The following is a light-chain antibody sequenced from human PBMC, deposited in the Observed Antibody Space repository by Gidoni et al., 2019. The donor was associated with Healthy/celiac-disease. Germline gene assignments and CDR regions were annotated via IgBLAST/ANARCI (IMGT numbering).Light chain of an antibody. V-gene: IGLV2-14*01. Sequence: QSALTLPASVFGSPAQSITISCTGTSSDVGGYNYVPWYQQHPGKAPKLMIYDVSNRPSGVSNRFSGSKSGNTASLTISGLQAEDEADYYCSSYTSSSTLDVVFGGGTKLTVL. CDR1: SSDVGGYNY. CDR3: SSYTSSSTLDVV. CDR2: DVS. J-gene: IGLJ2*01.